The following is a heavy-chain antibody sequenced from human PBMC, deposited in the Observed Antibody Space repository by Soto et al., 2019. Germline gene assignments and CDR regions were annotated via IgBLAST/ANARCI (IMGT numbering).Heavy chain of an antibody. D-gene: IGHD3-10*01. J-gene: IGHJ1*01. CDR1: GGSFSGYY. V-gene: IGHV4-34*01. CDR3: ARGRGGVQH. Sequence: SETLSLTCAVYGGSFSGYYCSWIRQPPGKGLEWIGELNDSGGTNYNASLKSRVSISVDTSKNQFSLKLSFVTAADTAVYYCARGRGGVQHWGQGTLVTVSS. CDR2: LNDSGGT.